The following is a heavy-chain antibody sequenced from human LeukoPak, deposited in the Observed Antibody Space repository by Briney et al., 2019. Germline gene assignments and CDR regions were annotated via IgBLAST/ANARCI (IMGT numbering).Heavy chain of an antibody. CDR2: IIPIFGTA. Sequence: GGSVKVSCKASGGTFSSYAISWVRQAPGQGLEWMGGIIPIFGTANYAQKFQGRVTITTDESTSTAYMELSSLRSEDTAVYYCARDRSSSWSPYYFDYWGQGTLVTVSS. V-gene: IGHV1-69*05. CDR1: GGTFSSYA. D-gene: IGHD6-13*01. J-gene: IGHJ4*02. CDR3: ARDRSSSWSPYYFDY.